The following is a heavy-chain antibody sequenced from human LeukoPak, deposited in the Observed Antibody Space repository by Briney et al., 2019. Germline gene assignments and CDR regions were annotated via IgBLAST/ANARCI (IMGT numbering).Heavy chain of an antibody. Sequence: PGGSLRLSCAASGFTFSSYTMNWVRQAPGKGLEWVSFISSSSSNVYYADSVKGRFTISRDNAKNSLYLQMNSLRAEDTAVYYCARDYYDSSGYYDYWGQGTLVTVSS. CDR2: ISSSSSNV. V-gene: IGHV3-21*01. D-gene: IGHD3-22*01. CDR3: ARDYYDSSGYYDY. CDR1: GFTFSSYT. J-gene: IGHJ4*02.